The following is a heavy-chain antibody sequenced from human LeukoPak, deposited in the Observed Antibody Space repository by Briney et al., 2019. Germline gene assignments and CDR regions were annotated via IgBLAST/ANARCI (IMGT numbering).Heavy chain of an antibody. J-gene: IGHJ4*02. V-gene: IGHV1-18*01. CDR3: AGTPHPAAGTLV. CDR2: ISAYNGVT. CDR1: GYTFTNYG. Sequence: ASVKVSCKASGYTFTNYGISWVRQAPGQGLEWMGWISAYNGVTNYAQNLQGRVTMTTDTSTSTAYMELRSLRSDDTAVYYCAGTPHPAAGTLVWGQGTLVTVSS. D-gene: IGHD6-13*01.